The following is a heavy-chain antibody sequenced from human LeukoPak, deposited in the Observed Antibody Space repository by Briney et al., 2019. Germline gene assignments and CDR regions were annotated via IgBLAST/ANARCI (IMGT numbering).Heavy chain of an antibody. J-gene: IGHJ4*02. CDR1: GGSFSGYY. Sequence: PSETLSLTCAVYGGSFSGYYWSWIRQPPGKGLEWIGEINHSGSTNYNPSLKSRVTISVDTSKNQFSLKLSSVTAADTAVYYWGGSVRGANFCYWGQGTLVTGPS. CDR3: GGSVRGANFCY. V-gene: IGHV4-34*01. CDR2: INHSGST. D-gene: IGHD1-26*01.